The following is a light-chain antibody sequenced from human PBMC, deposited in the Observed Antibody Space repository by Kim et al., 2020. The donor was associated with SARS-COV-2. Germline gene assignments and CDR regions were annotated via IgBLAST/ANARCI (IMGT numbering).Light chain of an antibody. CDR3: QQYNSYPLT. J-gene: IGKJ4*01. Sequence: DIQMTQSPSSLSASVGDRVTITCRASQDISSWLAWYQQKPEKASQSLIYAASSLQSGVPSRFSGSGSGTDFTLTISSLQPEDFATYYCQQYNSYPLTFGGGTKVDIK. V-gene: IGKV1D-16*01. CDR1: QDISSW. CDR2: AAS.